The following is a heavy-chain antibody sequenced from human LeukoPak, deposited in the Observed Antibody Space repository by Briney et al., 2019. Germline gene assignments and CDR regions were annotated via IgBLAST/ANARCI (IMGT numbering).Heavy chain of an antibody. J-gene: IGHJ1*01. CDR2: ISGSGAST. Sequence: GGSLRLSCAASGFTFSSYGMSWVRQAPAKGLEWVSAISGSGASTYYADSVKGRFTISRDNSKNTLYLHMNSLRAEDTAIYYCAKGTQQFGFQHWGQGTLVTVSS. D-gene: IGHD5-18*01. CDR3: AKGTQQFGFQH. V-gene: IGHV3-23*01. CDR1: GFTFSSYG.